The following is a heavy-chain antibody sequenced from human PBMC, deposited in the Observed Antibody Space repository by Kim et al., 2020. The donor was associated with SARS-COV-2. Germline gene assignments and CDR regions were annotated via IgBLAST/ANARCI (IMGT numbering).Heavy chain of an antibody. CDR3: ARRWLQLRGDAFDI. D-gene: IGHD5-12*01. Sequence: ASVKVSCTVSGYTLTDLYMHWVRQAPGQGLEWMGVIDPEDGETIYAQKFQGRVTMTEDTSTDTAYMELSSLRSDDTAVYYCARRWLQLRGDAFDIWGQGTLVTLSS. J-gene: IGHJ3*02. CDR1: GYTLTDLY. CDR2: IDPEDGET. V-gene: IGHV1-24*01.